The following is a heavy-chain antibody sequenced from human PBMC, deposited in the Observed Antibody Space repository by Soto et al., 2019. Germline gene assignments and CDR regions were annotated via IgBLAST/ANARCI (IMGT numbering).Heavy chain of an antibody. CDR3: ARVVGQWLPSN. Sequence: QVQLVQSGAEGKKPGASVKVSCKASGYTFTSYGISWVRQAPGQGLEWMGWISAYTVNTNYAQYLKGRVTMITDTSTSTAYMELRSLSSDDTAVYYCARVVGQWLPSNWGQGTLVTVSS. V-gene: IGHV1-18*01. CDR2: ISAYTVNT. CDR1: GYTFTSYG. D-gene: IGHD6-19*01. J-gene: IGHJ4*02.